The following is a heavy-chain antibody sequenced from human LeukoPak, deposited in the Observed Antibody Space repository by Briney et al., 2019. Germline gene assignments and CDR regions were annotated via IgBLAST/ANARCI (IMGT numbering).Heavy chain of an antibody. V-gene: IGHV4-34*01. Sequence: SETLSLTCAVYGGSFSGYYWSWIRQPPGKGLEWIGEINHSGSTNYNPSLKSRVTISVDTSKNQFSLKLSSVTAADTAVYYCARGPLKAEPYYYYYYMDVWGKGTTVTVSS. CDR1: GGSFSGYY. CDR2: INHSGST. CDR3: ARGPLKAEPYYYYYYMDV. J-gene: IGHJ6*03.